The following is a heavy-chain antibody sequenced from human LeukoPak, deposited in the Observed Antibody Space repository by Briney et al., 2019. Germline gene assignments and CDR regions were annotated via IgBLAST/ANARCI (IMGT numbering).Heavy chain of an antibody. CDR1: GFTFSSYA. V-gene: IGHV3-23*01. J-gene: IGHJ4*02. D-gene: IGHD1-26*01. CDR3: AKDQGSSYSGSYLLFDY. CDR2: ISGSGGST. Sequence: GGSLRLSCAASGFTFSSYAMSWVRQAPGKGLEWVSAISGSGGSTYYADSVKGRFTISRDNSKNTPYLQMNSLRAEDTAVYYCAKDQGSSYSGSYLLFDYWGQGTLVTVSS.